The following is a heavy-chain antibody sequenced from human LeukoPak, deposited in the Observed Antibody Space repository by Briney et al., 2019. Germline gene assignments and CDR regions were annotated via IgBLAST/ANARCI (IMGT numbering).Heavy chain of an antibody. CDR1: GFTFDDYP. Sequence: GGSLRLSCAASGFTFDDYPMHWVRQAPGKGLEWVLGISWNSGSIGYADSVKGRFTISRDNAKNSLYLQMNSLRAEDTAVYYCARGLIRSAGAFDIWGQGTMVTVSS. V-gene: IGHV3-9*01. CDR2: ISWNSGSI. D-gene: IGHD2-21*02. J-gene: IGHJ3*02. CDR3: ARGLIRSAGAFDI.